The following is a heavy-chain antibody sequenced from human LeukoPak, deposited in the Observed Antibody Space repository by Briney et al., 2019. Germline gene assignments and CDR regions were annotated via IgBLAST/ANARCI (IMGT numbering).Heavy chain of an antibody. CDR1: GGTFSSYA. V-gene: IGHV1-69*13. Sequence: ASVEVSCRASGGTFSSYAISWVRQAPGQGLEWMGGIIPIFGTANYAQKFQGRVTITADESTSTAYMELSSLRSEDTAVYYCARDGLAYYYDSSGYSNWFDPWGQGTLVTDSS. D-gene: IGHD3-22*01. CDR3: ARDGLAYYYDSSGYSNWFDP. CDR2: IIPIFGTA. J-gene: IGHJ5*02.